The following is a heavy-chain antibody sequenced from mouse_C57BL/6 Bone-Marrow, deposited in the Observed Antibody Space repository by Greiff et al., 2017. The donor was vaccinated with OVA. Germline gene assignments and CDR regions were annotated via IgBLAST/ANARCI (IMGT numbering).Heavy chain of an antibody. CDR1: GYTFTDYN. J-gene: IGHJ3*01. Sequence: VQLQQSGPELVKPGASVKMSCKASGYTFTDYNMHWVKQSHGKSLEWIGYINPNNGGTSYNQKFKGKATLTVTKSSSTAYMELRSLTSEDSAVYYCARRGDGYYLDWFAYGGQGTLVTVST. V-gene: IGHV1-22*01. CDR2: INPNNGGT. D-gene: IGHD2-3*01. CDR3: ARRGDGYYLDWFAY.